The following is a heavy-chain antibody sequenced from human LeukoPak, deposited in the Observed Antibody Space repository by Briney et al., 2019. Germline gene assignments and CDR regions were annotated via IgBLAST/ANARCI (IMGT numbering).Heavy chain of an antibody. CDR2: IWYDGSNK. CDR1: GFTFSSYG. D-gene: IGHD5-12*01. Sequence: GRSLGLSCAASGFTFSSYGMHWVRQAPGKGLEWVAVIWYDGSNKYYADSVKGRFTISRDNSKNTLYLQMNSLRAEDTAVYYCARGDSGYDLTFDYWGQGTLVTVSS. CDR3: ARGDSGYDLTFDY. V-gene: IGHV3-33*01. J-gene: IGHJ4*02.